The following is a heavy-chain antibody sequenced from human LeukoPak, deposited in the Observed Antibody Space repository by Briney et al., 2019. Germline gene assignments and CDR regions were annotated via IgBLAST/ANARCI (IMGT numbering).Heavy chain of an antibody. CDR1: GYSFTSYW. J-gene: IGHJ4*02. CDR3: ATGYYDFWSGYYKGIDY. D-gene: IGHD3-3*01. Sequence: KNGESLKISCKGSGYSFTSYWIGWVRQMPGKGLEWMGIIYPGDSDTRYSPSFQGQVTISADKSISTAYLQWSSLKASDTAMYYCATGYYDFWSGYYKGIDYWGQGTLVTVSS. V-gene: IGHV5-51*01. CDR2: IYPGDSDT.